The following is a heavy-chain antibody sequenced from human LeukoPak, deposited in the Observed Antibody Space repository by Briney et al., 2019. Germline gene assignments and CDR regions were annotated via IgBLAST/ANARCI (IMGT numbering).Heavy chain of an antibody. CDR3: ATARAYCGGDCNLWGMDV. CDR1: GYTLTELS. CDR2: FDPEDGET. J-gene: IGHJ6*02. D-gene: IGHD2-21*02. Sequence: ASVKVSCKVSGYTLTELSMHWVRQAPGKGLEWMGGFDPEDGETIYAQKFQGRVTMTEDTSTDTAYMELSSLRSEDTAVYYCATARAYCGGDCNLWGMDVWGQGTTVTVSS. V-gene: IGHV1-24*01.